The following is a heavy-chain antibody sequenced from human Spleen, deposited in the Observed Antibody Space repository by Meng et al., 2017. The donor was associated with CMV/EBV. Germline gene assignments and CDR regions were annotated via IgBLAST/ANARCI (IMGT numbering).Heavy chain of an antibody. CDR3: ARGGRRKNWFDP. J-gene: IGHJ5*02. Sequence: LTCAVYGGSLSGYYRSWIRQPPGKGLELIGEINHSGSTNYNPSLKSRVTISVDTSKNQFSLKLSSVTAADTAVYYCARGGRRKNWFDPWGQGTLVTVSS. CDR2: INHSGST. D-gene: IGHD2-15*01. V-gene: IGHV4-34*01. CDR1: GGSLSGYY.